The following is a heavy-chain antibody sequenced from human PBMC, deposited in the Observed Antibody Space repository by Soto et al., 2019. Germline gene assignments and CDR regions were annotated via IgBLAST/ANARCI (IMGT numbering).Heavy chain of an antibody. CDR3: ARDPTNDYGDDTFDY. J-gene: IGHJ4*02. CDR1: GDAFKSYA. Sequence: QVLLLPSGSEVKKAGSSVKVSCKASGDAFKSYAIHWVRQAPGQGLEYMGRIIPSYDRTKYAQKFQGRLTLTADMYTSTVYMELSSLRSEDTAVYYCARDPTNDYGDDTFDYWGQGTKVIVSS. V-gene: IGHV1-69*06. D-gene: IGHD4-17*01. CDR2: IIPSYDRT.